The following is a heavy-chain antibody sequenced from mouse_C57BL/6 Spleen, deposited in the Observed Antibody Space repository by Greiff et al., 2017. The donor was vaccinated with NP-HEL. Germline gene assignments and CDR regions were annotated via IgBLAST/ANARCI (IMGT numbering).Heavy chain of an antibody. J-gene: IGHJ2*01. Sequence: VQLKESGPGMVKPSQSLSLTCTVTGYSITSGYDWHWIRHFPGNKLEWMGYISYSGSTNYNPSLKSRISITHDTSKNHFFLKLNSVTTEDTATYYCARATVGYFDYWGQGTTLTVSS. CDR3: ARATVGYFDY. CDR2: ISYSGST. CDR1: GYSITSGYD. V-gene: IGHV3-1*01. D-gene: IGHD1-1*01.